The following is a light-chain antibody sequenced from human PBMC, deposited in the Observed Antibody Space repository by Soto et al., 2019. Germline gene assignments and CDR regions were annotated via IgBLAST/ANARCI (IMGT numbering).Light chain of an antibody. V-gene: IGKV3-20*01. Sequence: EIVLTQSPGTLSLSPGEGATLSCMASQSVSSTYLAWYQQKAGQAPRLLIYGASSRATGIPDRFSGGGSGTDFTLTISRLEPEDFAVYYCQQYGSSPQTFGQGTKVDI. J-gene: IGKJ1*01. CDR2: GAS. CDR1: QSVSSTY. CDR3: QQYGSSPQT.